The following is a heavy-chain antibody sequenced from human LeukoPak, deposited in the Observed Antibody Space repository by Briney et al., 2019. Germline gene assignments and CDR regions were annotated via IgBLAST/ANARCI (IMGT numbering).Heavy chain of an antibody. CDR2: VNHRGDT. D-gene: IGHD1-1*01. J-gene: IGHJ4*03. CDR1: GGSFNAYY. CDR3: ARGPTISETGYFDY. V-gene: IGHV4-34*01. Sequence: PSETLSLTCAVYGGSFNAYYWSWIRQSPGKGLQWIAEVNHRGDTNYNPSVKGRVTISVDTSKNQFSLKVTSLTAADTAVYYCARGPTISETGYFDYWGQGTLVTVSS.